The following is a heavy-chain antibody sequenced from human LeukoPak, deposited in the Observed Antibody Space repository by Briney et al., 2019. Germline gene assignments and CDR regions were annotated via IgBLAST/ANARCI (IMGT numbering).Heavy chain of an antibody. V-gene: IGHV1-69*13. CDR2: IIPIFGTA. Sequence: SVKVSCKASGGTFSSYAISWVRQAPGQGLEWMGGIIPIFGTANYAQKFQGRVTITADESTSTAYMELSSLRSEDAAVYYCARGHRSSTSHFDYWGQGTLVTVSS. D-gene: IGHD2-2*01. CDR3: ARGHRSSTSHFDY. CDR1: GGTFSSYA. J-gene: IGHJ4*02.